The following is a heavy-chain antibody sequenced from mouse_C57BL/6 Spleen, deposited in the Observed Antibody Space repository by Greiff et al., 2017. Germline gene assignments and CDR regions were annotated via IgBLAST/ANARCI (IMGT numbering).Heavy chain of an antibody. CDR3: ASMYGLHD. D-gene: IGHD2-10*02. CDR1: GYTFTSYW. V-gene: IGHV1-52*01. J-gene: IGHJ1*03. CDR2: IDPSDSGT. Sequence: QVQLQQPGAELVRPGSSVKLSCKASGYTFTSYWMHWVKQRPIQGLEWIGNIDPSDSGTNYNQKFKDKATLTVDKSSSTGYMQLSSLTSEDSAVYYYASMYGLHDWGKGTTVTVS.